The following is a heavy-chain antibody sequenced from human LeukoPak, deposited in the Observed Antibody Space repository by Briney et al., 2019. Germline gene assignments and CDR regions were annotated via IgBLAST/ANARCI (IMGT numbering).Heavy chain of an antibody. V-gene: IGHV3-7*01. CDR1: GFTFSNYW. D-gene: IGHD3-16*01. CDR2: IKQDGSEK. Sequence: GGSLRLSCAASGFTFSNYWMNWVRQAPGKGLEWVANIKQDGSEKYYVDSVEGRFTVSRDNTKNSLYLQMNSLRAEDTAVYYCAKEEWGDYWGQGTLVTVSS. CDR3: AKEEWGDY. J-gene: IGHJ4*02.